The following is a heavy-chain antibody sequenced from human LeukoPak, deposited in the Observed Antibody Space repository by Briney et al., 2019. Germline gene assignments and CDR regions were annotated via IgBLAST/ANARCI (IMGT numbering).Heavy chain of an antibody. CDR1: GYTFTSYG. CDR3: ARVKLVPAAKTGSYIGP. D-gene: IGHD2-2*01. CDR2: ISAYNGNT. V-gene: IGHV1-18*01. Sequence: ASVKVSCKASGYTFTSYGISWVRQAPGQGLEWMGWISAYNGNTNYAQKLQGRVTMTTDTSTSTAYMELRSLRSDDTAVYYCARVKLVPAAKTGSYIGPWGQGTLVTVSS. J-gene: IGHJ5*02.